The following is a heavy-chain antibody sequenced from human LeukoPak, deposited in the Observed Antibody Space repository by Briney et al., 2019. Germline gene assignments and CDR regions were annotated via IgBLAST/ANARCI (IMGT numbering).Heavy chain of an antibody. D-gene: IGHD2-21*02. CDR2: INHSGST. Sequence: SETLSLTCAVYGGSFSGYYWSWIRQPPGKGLEWIGEINHSGSTNYNPSLKSRVTISVDTSKNQFSLKLSSVTAADTAVYYCARVGVVVTANPADYFDYWGQGILVTVSS. CDR1: GGSFSGYY. V-gene: IGHV4-34*01. CDR3: ARVGVVVTANPADYFDY. J-gene: IGHJ4*02.